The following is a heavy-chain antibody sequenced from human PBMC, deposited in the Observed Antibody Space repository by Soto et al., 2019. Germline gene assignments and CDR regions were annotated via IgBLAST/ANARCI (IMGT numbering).Heavy chain of an antibody. Sequence: GESRRRSWAASGFTFSSYAMSWVRQAPGKGLEWVSAISGSGGSTYYADSVKGRFTISRDNSKNTLYLQMNSLRAEDTAVYYCAKFGGGSYLPFYYYYGMDVWGQGTTVTVSS. CDR2: ISGSGGST. CDR3: AKFGGGSYLPFYYYYGMDV. J-gene: IGHJ6*02. D-gene: IGHD1-26*01. V-gene: IGHV3-23*01. CDR1: GFTFSSYA.